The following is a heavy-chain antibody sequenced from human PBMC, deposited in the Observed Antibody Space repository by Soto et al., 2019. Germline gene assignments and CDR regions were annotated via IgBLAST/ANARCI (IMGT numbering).Heavy chain of an antibody. CDR2: IIPYYNTL. J-gene: IGHJ4*02. CDR3: ASGASRWYPYFFDS. Sequence: QAQVVQSGAEVRKPGSSVKLSCKASEGTFNSYAIAWVRQAHGQGLEWMGGIIPYYNTLNYAQKFEDRVTITADDSTNTVYLELSSLRSDDTAVYFCASGASRWYPYFFDSCAQGTLVTVSS. CDR1: EGTFNSYA. D-gene: IGHD6-13*01. V-gene: IGHV1-69*01.